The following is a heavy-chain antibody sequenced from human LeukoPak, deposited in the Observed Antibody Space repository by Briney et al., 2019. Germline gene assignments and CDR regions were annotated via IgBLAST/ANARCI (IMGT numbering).Heavy chain of an antibody. V-gene: IGHV3-23*01. Sequence: GGSLRLSCAASVFTFISSVMSWVAQAPGKGPEWVSAISGSGGSTSYADAVKGRFTISRDNSKNTLSLQMNSLRAEDTAVYYCANAGGDSRPHDYWGQGTLVTVSS. J-gene: IGHJ4*02. CDR1: VFTFISSV. CDR2: ISGSGGST. D-gene: IGHD2-21*02. CDR3: ANAGGDSRPHDY.